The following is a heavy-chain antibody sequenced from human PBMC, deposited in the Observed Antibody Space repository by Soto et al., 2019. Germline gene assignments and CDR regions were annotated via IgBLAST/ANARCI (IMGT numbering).Heavy chain of an antibody. V-gene: IGHV4-59*08. CDR2: MYFSGNT. CDR1: GFSISSFY. J-gene: IGHJ5*02. Sequence: PSETLSLTCTVSGFSISSFYWSWIRQPPGKGLEWIGYMYFSGNTYYNPSLRSRVTISVDTSKNQFSLKLSSVTAADTAVYYCARHLGFCSSSTCNSWFGPWGQGTLVTVSS. D-gene: IGHD2-2*01. CDR3: ARHLGFCSSSTCNSWFGP.